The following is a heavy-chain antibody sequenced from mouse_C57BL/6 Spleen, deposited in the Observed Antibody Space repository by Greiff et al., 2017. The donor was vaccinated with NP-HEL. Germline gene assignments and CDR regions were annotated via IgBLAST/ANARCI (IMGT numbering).Heavy chain of an antibody. V-gene: IGHV1-26*01. J-gene: IGHJ4*01. D-gene: IGHD2-2*01. CDR3: AVYYGYDGYYAMDY. CDR1: GYTFTDYY. Sequence: EVQLQQSGPELVKPGASVKISCKASGYTFTDYYMNWVKQSHGKSLEWIGDINPNNGGTSYNQKFKGKATLTVDKSSSTAYMELRSLTSEDSAVYYCAVYYGYDGYYAMDYWGQGTSVTVSS. CDR2: INPNNGGT.